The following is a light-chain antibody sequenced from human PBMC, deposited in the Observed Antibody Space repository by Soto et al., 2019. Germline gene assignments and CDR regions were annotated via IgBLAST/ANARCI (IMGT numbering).Light chain of an antibody. Sequence: EIVMTQSPATLSVSPGERATLSCTASQNINNNYLAWYQQRPGQAPRLLIYGASSRATGIPDRFSGTGSGTDFTLTISRLEPEDFAVYYCQQYGSSPLTFGGGTKVDIK. CDR1: QNINNNY. CDR3: QQYGSSPLT. CDR2: GAS. V-gene: IGKV3-20*01. J-gene: IGKJ4*01.